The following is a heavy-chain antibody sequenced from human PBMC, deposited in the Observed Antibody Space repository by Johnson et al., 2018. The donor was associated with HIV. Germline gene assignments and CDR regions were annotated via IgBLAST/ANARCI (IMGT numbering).Heavy chain of an antibody. CDR2: MSYDGSDK. D-gene: IGHD5-18*01. V-gene: IGHV3-30*04. J-gene: IGHJ3*02. CDR3: TNPDTAMATGAFDI. Sequence: QVQLVESGGGLVQPGGSLRLSCAASGFTLSSYVMHWVRQAPGKGLEWVAVMSYDGSDKYYADSVKGRFTISRDNSKNTLYLQMNSLKTEDTAVYYCTNPDTAMATGAFDIWGQGTMVTVSS. CDR1: GFTLSSYV.